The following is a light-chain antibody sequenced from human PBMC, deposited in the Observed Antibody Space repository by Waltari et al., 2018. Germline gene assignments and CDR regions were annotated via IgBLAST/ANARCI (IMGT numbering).Light chain of an antibody. CDR2: EDD. Sequence: FMLTQPHSVSESPAKQVTIPCTRHSGSIGRNYAQWYHQRPGGAPTIVIFEDDQRPSGVPDRFSGSIDSASNSASLTLSGLEIEDEGDYYCQSYDGGIWVFGGGTRLTVL. V-gene: IGLV6-57*04. CDR3: QSYDGGIWV. CDR1: SGSIGRNY. J-gene: IGLJ3*02.